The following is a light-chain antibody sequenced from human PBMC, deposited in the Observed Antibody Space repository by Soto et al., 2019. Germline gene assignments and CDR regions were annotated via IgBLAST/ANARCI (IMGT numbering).Light chain of an antibody. CDR2: DVR. CDR1: RSDVGGYNF. J-gene: IGLJ2*01. CDR3: SSYTSSSTVI. Sequence: QSALTKPASVSGSPGQSITISCTGTRSDVGGYNFVSWYQQHPGKAPKFIIYDVRNRPSGVSNRFSGSRSGNTASLTISGLQAEDEADYYCSSYTSSSTVIFGGGTKVTVL. V-gene: IGLV2-14*03.